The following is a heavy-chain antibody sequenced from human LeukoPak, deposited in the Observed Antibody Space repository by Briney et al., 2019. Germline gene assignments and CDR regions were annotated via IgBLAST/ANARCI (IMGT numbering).Heavy chain of an antibody. CDR3: ARVSGYDWESFYDY. CDR1: GRSISSYY. Sequence: SETLSLTCTVSGRSISSYYWSWIRQPPGKGLEWIGYIYYSGSTNYNPSLKSRLTISVDTSKNQFSLKLSSVTAADTAVYYCARVSGYDWESFYDYWGQGTLVTVSS. J-gene: IGHJ4*02. V-gene: IGHV4-59*01. CDR2: IYYSGST. D-gene: IGHD5-12*01.